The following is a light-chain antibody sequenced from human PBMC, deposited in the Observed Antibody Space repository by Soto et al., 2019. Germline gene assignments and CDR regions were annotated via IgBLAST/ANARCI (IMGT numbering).Light chain of an antibody. J-gene: IGKJ4*01. V-gene: IGKV1-5*03. CDR3: QQYNSYPLT. CDR1: QSISSW. Sequence: DIQMTQSPSTLSASVGDIVTITCRASQSISSWLAWYQQKTGKAPKLLIYKASSLESGVPSRFSGSGSGTEFTLTISSLQPDDFATYCCQQYNSYPLTFGGGTKVEIK. CDR2: KAS.